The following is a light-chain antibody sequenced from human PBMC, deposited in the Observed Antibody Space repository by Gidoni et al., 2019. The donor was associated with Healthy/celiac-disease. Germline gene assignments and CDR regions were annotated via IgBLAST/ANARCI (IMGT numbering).Light chain of an antibody. CDR1: QSISSY. Sequence: DIQMTQSPSSLSASVGDIVTITCRASQSISSYLNWYQQKPGKAPKPLIYAASSLQSGVPSRFSGSGSGTDFTLTISSLQPEDFATYYCQQSYSTPITCGQGTRLEIK. V-gene: IGKV1-39*01. J-gene: IGKJ5*01. CDR2: AAS. CDR3: QQSYSTPIT.